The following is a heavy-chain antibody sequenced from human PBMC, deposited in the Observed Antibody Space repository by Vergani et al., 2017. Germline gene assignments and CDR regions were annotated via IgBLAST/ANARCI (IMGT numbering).Heavy chain of an antibody. Sequence: EVQLVESGGGLVQPGRSLRLSCAASGFTFDDYAMHWVRQAPGKGLEWVSGISWNSGSICYADSVKGRFTISRDNAKNSLYLQMNSLRAEDTALDYCANVNGVAARGSAFDNWGQGTMVTVSS. J-gene: IGHJ3*02. CDR1: GFTFDDYA. V-gene: IGHV3-9*01. CDR3: ANVNGVAARGSAFDN. CDR2: ISWNSGSI. D-gene: IGHD6-6*01.